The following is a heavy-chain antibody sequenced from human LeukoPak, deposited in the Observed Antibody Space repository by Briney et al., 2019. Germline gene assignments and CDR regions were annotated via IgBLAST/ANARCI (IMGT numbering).Heavy chain of an antibody. CDR1: GFTFVDYA. CDR2: ISGSGTTT. J-gene: IGHJ4*02. CDR3: ARDLKDCSGGSCYSGTPGGY. D-gene: IGHD2-15*01. Sequence: GGSLRLSCAASGFTFVDYAMHWVRQPPGKGLEWVSLISGSGTTTYYTDSVKGRFTISRDNSRNSLSLQMNSLRTEDTAFYYCARDLKDCSGGSCYSGTPGGYWGQGTVVIVSS. V-gene: IGHV3-43*02.